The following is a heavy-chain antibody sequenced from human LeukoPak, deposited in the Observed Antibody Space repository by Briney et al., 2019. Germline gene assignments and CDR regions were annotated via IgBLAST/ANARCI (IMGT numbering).Heavy chain of an antibody. J-gene: IGHJ6*02. CDR1: GFTFNSYE. Sequence: PGGSLRLSCAASGFTFNSYEMNWVRQAPGKGLEWVSYISSSGSTIYYADSVKGRFTISRDNAKNSLYLQMNSLRAEDTAVYYCASAFGYSSRYGMAVGGQGTTVTVSS. CDR2: ISSSGSTI. D-gene: IGHD6-13*01. V-gene: IGHV3-48*03. CDR3: ASAFGYSSRYGMAV.